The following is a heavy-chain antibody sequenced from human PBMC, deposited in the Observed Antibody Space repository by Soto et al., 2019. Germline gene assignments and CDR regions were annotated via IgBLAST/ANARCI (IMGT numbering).Heavy chain of an antibody. CDR2: INPSGGST. CDR3: AGGEGMVRGPHDAFDI. D-gene: IGHD3-10*01. Sequence: QVQLVQSGAEVKKPGASVKVSCKASGYTFTSYYMHWVRQAPGQGLEWMGIINPSGGSTSYAQKFQGRVTMTGDTSTSTVYRELSSLRSEDTAVYYCAGGEGMVRGPHDAFDIWGQGTMVTVSS. J-gene: IGHJ3*02. CDR1: GYTFTSYY. V-gene: IGHV1-46*03.